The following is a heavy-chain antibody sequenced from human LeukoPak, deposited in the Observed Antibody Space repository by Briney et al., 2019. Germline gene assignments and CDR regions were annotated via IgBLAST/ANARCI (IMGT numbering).Heavy chain of an antibody. Sequence: PSETLSLTCTVSGGSLSSYYWSWLRQPPGEGLEWIGYIYYSGSTYYNPSLKSRVTISVDTSKNQFSLMLRSVTAADTAVFYCARAPFLYDFWSGTPRNWYFDLWGRGTLVTVSS. CDR1: GGSLSSYY. V-gene: IGHV4-59*13. CDR2: IYYSGST. D-gene: IGHD3-3*01. J-gene: IGHJ2*01. CDR3: ARAPFLYDFWSGTPRNWYFDL.